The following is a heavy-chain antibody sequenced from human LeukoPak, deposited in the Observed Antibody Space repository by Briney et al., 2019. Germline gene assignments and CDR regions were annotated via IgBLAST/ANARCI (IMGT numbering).Heavy chain of an antibody. Sequence: ASVKVSCKASGYTFTSYGISWVRQAPGQGLEWMGWISAYNGNTNYAQKLQGRVTMTTDTSTSTAYMELRSLRSDDTAVYYCARARVGATTIDYYYYGMDVWGQGTMVTVSS. CDR2: ISAYNGNT. J-gene: IGHJ6*02. CDR1: GYTFTSYG. CDR3: ARARVGATTIDYYYYGMDV. D-gene: IGHD1-26*01. V-gene: IGHV1-18*01.